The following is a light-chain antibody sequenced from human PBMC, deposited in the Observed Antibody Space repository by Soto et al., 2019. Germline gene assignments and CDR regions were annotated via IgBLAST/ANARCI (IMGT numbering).Light chain of an antibody. CDR1: QSISSRY. Sequence: EVVLTQSPGTLSLSPGERATLSCRASQSISSRYLAWYQQKPGQAPRLLISGASYRATGIPDRFSGGGSGTDITLTISRLEPEDFAVYFCQHYGASPRYTFGQGTKLEIK. CDR2: GAS. J-gene: IGKJ2*01. V-gene: IGKV3-20*01. CDR3: QHYGASPRYT.